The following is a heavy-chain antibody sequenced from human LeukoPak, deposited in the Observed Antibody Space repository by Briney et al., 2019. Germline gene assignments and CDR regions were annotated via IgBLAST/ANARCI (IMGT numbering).Heavy chain of an antibody. D-gene: IGHD6-19*01. CDR3: ARYLGSSGWSLDY. CDR2: VYYNGNT. J-gene: IGHJ4*02. V-gene: IGHV4-59*08. Sequence: SETLSLTCTVSGGSISSYYWSRIRQPPGKGLEWIGYVYYNGNTNCNPSLKSRVTISVDTSKNQFSLKLSSVTAADTAVYYCARYLGSSGWSLDYWGQGTLVTVSS. CDR1: GGSISSYY.